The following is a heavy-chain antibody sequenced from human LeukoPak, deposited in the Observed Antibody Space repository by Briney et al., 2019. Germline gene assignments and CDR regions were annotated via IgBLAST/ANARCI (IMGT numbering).Heavy chain of an antibody. CDR3: AKGLAAAGTY. CDR1: GFTFSDYW. J-gene: IGHJ4*02. V-gene: IGHV3-7*01. CDR2: IGGDGSEK. Sequence: GGSLRLSCAASGFTFSDYWMSWVRQAPGKGPEWVANIGGDGSEKYYADSVKGRFTISRDNSKNTLYLQMNSLRAEDTAVYYCAKGLAAAGTYWGQGTLVTVSS. D-gene: IGHD6-13*01.